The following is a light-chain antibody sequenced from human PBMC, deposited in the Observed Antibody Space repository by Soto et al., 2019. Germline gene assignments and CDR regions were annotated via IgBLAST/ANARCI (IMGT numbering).Light chain of an antibody. J-gene: IGKJ1*01. V-gene: IGKV3-20*01. CDR3: QQYDGSPQA. CDR2: GAS. CDR1: QSLTSSY. Sequence: EIVLTQSPGTLSLSPGERATLSCRASQSLTSSYSAWYQQKPGQAPRLLIYGASSRATGIPDRFTGSGSGTDFTLTISRLEPEDFAVYYCQQYDGSPQAFGQGTKVDIK.